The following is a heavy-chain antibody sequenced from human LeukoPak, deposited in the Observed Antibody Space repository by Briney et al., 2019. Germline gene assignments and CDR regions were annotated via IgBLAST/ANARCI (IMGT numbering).Heavy chain of an antibody. J-gene: IGHJ3*02. D-gene: IGHD3-10*01. CDR2: IIPILGIA. V-gene: IGHV1-69*04. CDR1: GGTFSSYA. Sequence: ASVKVSCKASGGTFSSYAISWVRQAPGQGLEWMGRIIPILGIANYAQKFQGRVTITADKSTSTAYMELSSLRSEDTAVYYCARALAGVVRGVWDAFDIWGQGTMVTVSS. CDR3: ARALAGVVRGVWDAFDI.